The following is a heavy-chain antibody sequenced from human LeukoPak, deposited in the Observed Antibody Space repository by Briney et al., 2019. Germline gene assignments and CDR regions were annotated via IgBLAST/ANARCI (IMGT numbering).Heavy chain of an antibody. D-gene: IGHD6-13*01. Sequence: GGYLRLSCAASGFTFSDYYMSWIRQAPGKGLEWVSYISSSGSTIYYADSVKGRFTISRDSAKNSLYLQMNSLRAEYTAVYDCARAGGYSSSPLRYGMDVWGQGTTVTVSS. CDR2: ISSSGSTI. CDR1: GFTFSDYY. V-gene: IGHV3-11*01. J-gene: IGHJ6*02. CDR3: ARAGGYSSSPLRYGMDV.